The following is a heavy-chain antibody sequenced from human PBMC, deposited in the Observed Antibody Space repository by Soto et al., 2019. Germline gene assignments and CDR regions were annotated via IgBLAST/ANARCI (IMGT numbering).Heavy chain of an antibody. CDR3: ARRKPYGFSGEDAFDI. D-gene: IGHD3-10*01. V-gene: IGHV1-8*01. CDR2: MNPNSGNT. CDR1: GYTFTSYD. Sequence: ASVKVSCKASGYTFTSYDINWVRQATGQGLEWMGWMNPNSGNTGYAQKFQGRVTMTRNTSISTAYMELSSLRSEDTAVYYCARRKPYGFSGEDAFDIWGQGTMVTVSS. J-gene: IGHJ3*02.